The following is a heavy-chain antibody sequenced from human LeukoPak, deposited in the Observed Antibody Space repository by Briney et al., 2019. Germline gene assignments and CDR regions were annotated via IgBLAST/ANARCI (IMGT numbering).Heavy chain of an antibody. CDR2: MYYSGST. D-gene: IGHD4-23*01. CDR3: ARGRIGGAN. Sequence: SETLSLTRTVSGGSMSSNYWSWIRQPPAKGLEWVGCMYYSGSTNYNPSLKSRVTISVDTSKNQFFLKLTSVTTADTAVYFCARGRIGGANWGQGTLVTVSS. CDR1: GGSMSSNY. J-gene: IGHJ4*02. V-gene: IGHV4-59*01.